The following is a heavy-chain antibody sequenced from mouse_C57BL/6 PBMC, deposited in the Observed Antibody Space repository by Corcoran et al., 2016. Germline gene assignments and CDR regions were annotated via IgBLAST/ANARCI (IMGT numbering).Heavy chain of an antibody. CDR2: INPNNGGT. V-gene: IGHV1-26*01. Sequence: EVQLQQSGPELVKPGASVKISCKASGYTFTDYYMNWVKQSHGKSLEWIGDINPNNGGTSYNQKFKGKATLTVDKSSSTAYMELRSLTSEDSAVYYCAKEGYGSSYTFYAMDYWGQGTSVTVSS. D-gene: IGHD1-1*01. CDR1: GYTFTDYY. J-gene: IGHJ4*01. CDR3: AKEGYGSSYTFYAMDY.